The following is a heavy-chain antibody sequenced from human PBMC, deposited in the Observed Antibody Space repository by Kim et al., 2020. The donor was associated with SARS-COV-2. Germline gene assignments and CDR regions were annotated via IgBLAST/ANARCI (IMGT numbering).Heavy chain of an antibody. D-gene: IGHD2-15*01. J-gene: IGHJ6*04. V-gene: IGHV4-34*01. CDR3: ARGLVVVAARQGGLDV. CDR2: INHSGST. Sequence: SETLSLTCAVYGGSFSGYYWSWIRQPPGKGLEWIGEINHSGSTNYNSSLKSRVTISVDTSKNRFSLKLSSVTAADTAVYYCARGLVVVAARQGGLDVWGKGTPVTVSS. CDR1: GGSFSGYY.